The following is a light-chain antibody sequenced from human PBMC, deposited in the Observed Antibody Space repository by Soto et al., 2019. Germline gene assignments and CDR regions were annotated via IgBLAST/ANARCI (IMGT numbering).Light chain of an antibody. CDR3: QQSYSPPIT. Sequence: DIRLTQSPSSLSASIGDRVTITCRASQSISNYLNWFQQKPGKAPTVLIYGGSSLQSGVPSRFSGSRSGTDFTRTISRLQSEDFATYYCQQSYSPPITFGQGKRL. J-gene: IGKJ5*01. V-gene: IGKV1-39*01. CDR1: QSISNY. CDR2: GGS.